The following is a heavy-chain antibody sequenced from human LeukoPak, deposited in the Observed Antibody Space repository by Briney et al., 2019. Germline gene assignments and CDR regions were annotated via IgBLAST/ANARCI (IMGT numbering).Heavy chain of an antibody. CDR2: ISSNGGST. J-gene: IGHJ4*02. V-gene: IGHV3-64*01. CDR1: GFTFSSYA. CDR3: ARAGTDGYNPL. D-gene: IGHD5-24*01. Sequence: GGSLRLSCAASGFTFSSYAMHLVRQAPGKGLEYVSAISSNGGSTYYANSVKGRFTISRDNSKNTLYLQMGSLRAEDMAVYYCARAGTDGYNPLWGQGTLVTVSS.